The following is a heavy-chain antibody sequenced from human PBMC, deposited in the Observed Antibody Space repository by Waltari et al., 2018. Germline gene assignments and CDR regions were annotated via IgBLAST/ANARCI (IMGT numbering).Heavy chain of an antibody. V-gene: IGHV4-38-2*01. J-gene: IGHJ4*02. CDR2: IYHSGST. CDR1: GYSISSGYY. CDR3: AKSLGSYAAYFDY. D-gene: IGHD2-2*01. Sequence: QVQLQESGPGLVKPSETLSLTCAVSGYSISSGYYWGWIRQPPGKGLEWIGSIYHSGSTYYNPSLKRRVTRSVDTSKNQFSLKLSSVTAADTAVYYCAKSLGSYAAYFDYWGQGTLVTVSS.